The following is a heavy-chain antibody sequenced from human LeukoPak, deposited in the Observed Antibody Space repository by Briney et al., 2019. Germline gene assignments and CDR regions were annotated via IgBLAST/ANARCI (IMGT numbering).Heavy chain of an antibody. Sequence: GGSLGLSCAASGFTFSSYTMNWVRQAPGKGLEWVSSINSSSNYIYYADSVKGRFTISRDNAKNSLYLQMNSLRAEDTAVYYCAKKGGDYFDYWGQGALVTVSS. V-gene: IGHV3-21*01. J-gene: IGHJ4*02. CDR2: INSSSNYI. CDR3: AKKGGDYFDY. CDR1: GFTFSSYT. D-gene: IGHD3-10*01.